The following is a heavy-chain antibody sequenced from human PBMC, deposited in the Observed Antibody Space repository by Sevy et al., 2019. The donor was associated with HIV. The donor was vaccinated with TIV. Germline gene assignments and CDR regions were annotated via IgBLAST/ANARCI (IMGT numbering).Heavy chain of an antibody. CDR2: IYYSGST. D-gene: IGHD4-17*01. Sequence: SETSLTCTVSGGSISSYYWSWIRQPPGKGLEWIGYIYYSGSTNYKPSLKSRVTISVDTSKHQFSLKLSSVTAADTAVYYCARRMGKGAIYGEYEYYYGMDVWGQGTTVTVSS. CDR3: ARRMGKGAIYGEYEYYYGMDV. J-gene: IGHJ6*02. CDR1: GGSISSYY. V-gene: IGHV4-59*01.